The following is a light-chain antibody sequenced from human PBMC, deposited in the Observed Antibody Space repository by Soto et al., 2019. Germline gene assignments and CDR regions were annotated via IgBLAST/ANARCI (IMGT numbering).Light chain of an antibody. V-gene: IGLV1-44*01. J-gene: IGLJ2*01. CDR1: SSNIGSNT. Sequence: QSALTQPPSASGTPGQRVTISCSGSSSNIGSNTVNWYQQLPGTAPKLLIYSNNQRPSGVPDRFPGSKSGTSASLAISGLQSEDEADYYCAAWDDSLNGRVFGGGTKLTVL. CDR3: AAWDDSLNGRV. CDR2: SNN.